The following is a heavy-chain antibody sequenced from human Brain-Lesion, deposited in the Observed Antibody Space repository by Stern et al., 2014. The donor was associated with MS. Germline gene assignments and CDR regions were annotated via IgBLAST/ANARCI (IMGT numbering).Heavy chain of an antibody. J-gene: IGHJ5*02. Sequence: QVQLQESGPGLVKPSETLSLTCTVAGGSVSSTSYAWAWIRQPPGKGLEWIGATYFIGNTYYSPSLKSRPPISLDQPTNKFPLQRRFVTAADTAVYYCAGEEDIRYCSGGSCTGNWFDPWGQGTLVTVSS. CDR3: AGEEDIRYCSGGSCTGNWFDP. V-gene: IGHV4-39*01. CDR2: TYFIGNT. D-gene: IGHD2-15*01. CDR1: GGSVSSTSYA.